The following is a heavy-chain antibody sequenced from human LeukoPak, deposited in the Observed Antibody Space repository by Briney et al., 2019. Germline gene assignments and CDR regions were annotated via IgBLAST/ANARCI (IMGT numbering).Heavy chain of an antibody. CDR3: ARGGSYSSSSFDY. Sequence: GGSLRLSCAASGFTLSGYWMHWVRQAPGKGLVWVSRINSVGSSTDYADSVKGRFTISRDDAKNTLYLQMNSLRAEDTAVYYCARGGSYSSSSFDYWGQGTLATVSS. CDR2: INSVGSST. D-gene: IGHD6-6*01. V-gene: IGHV3-74*01. CDR1: GFTLSGYW. J-gene: IGHJ4*02.